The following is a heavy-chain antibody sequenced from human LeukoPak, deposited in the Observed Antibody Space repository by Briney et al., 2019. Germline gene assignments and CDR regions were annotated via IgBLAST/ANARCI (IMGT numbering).Heavy chain of an antibody. CDR1: GGSISSSSYY. CDR2: IYYTGST. Sequence: SETLSLTCTVSGGSISSSSYYWGGIRQPPGEGLEWIGSIYYTGSTYYSPSLKSRVTISADTSKNQFSLKLSSVTAADTAVYYCTSEISSASNYWGQGTLVSVSS. J-gene: IGHJ4*02. V-gene: IGHV4-39*01. D-gene: IGHD6-6*01. CDR3: TSEISSASNY.